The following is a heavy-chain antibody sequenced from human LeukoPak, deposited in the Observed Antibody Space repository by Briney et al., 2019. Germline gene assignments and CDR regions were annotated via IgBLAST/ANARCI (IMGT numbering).Heavy chain of an antibody. J-gene: IGHJ4*02. CDR2: IYPGDSDT. D-gene: IGHD5-24*01. Sequence: GESLKISCKGSGYSFAFYWIGWVRQMPGKGLEWMGIIYPGDSDTRYSPSFQGQVTISADKSISTAYLQWSSLRASDTAMYYCARQDGAAKYYFDDWGQGTLVTVSS. CDR1: GYSFAFYW. CDR3: ARQDGAAKYYFDD. V-gene: IGHV5-51*01.